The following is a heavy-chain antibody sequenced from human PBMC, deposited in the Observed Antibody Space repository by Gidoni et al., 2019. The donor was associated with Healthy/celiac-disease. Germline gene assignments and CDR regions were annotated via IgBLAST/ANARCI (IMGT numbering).Heavy chain of an antibody. CDR1: GFTFSSYS. Sequence: EVQLVESGGGLVKPGGALRLACAASGFTFSSYSMNWGRQAPGKGLEWVSSISSSSRYRYYADSVKGRLTISRDNAKNSLYLQMNSLRAEDTAVYYCASSGNGGYYCDYWGQGTLVTVSS. CDR2: ISSSSRYR. D-gene: IGHD3-10*01. V-gene: IGHV3-21*06. J-gene: IGHJ4*02. CDR3: ASSGNGGYYCDY.